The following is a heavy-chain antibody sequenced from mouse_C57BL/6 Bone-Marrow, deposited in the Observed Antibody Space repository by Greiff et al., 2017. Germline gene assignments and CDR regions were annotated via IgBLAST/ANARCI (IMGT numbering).Heavy chain of an antibody. V-gene: IGHV14-4*01. CDR2: IDSENGDT. CDR3: ATHCGRSRWYLDV. J-gene: IGHJ1*03. CDR1: GFNINDDY. D-gene: IGHD1-1*01. Sequence: VQLQQSGAELVRPGASVKLSCTASGFNINDDYMHWVKQRPEQGLEWIGWIDSENGDTEYASKFQGKATITADTSSNTAYQELSSLTSKDTDVYYGATHCGRSRWYLDVWGTGTTVTVSS.